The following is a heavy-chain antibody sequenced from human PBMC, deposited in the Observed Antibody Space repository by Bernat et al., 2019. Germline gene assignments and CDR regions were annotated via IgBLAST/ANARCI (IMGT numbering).Heavy chain of an antibody. Sequence: QVQLVESGGGVVQPGRSLRLSCAASGFTFSSYGMHWVRQAPGKGLEWVAVISYDGRNKYYADSVKGRFTISRDNSKNTLYLQMNSLRAEDTAVYYCAKVGDSSGYYHFDIWGQGTMVTVSS. V-gene: IGHV3-30*18. CDR2: ISYDGRNK. D-gene: IGHD3-22*01. CDR1: GFTFSSYG. CDR3: AKVGDSSGYYHFDI. J-gene: IGHJ3*02.